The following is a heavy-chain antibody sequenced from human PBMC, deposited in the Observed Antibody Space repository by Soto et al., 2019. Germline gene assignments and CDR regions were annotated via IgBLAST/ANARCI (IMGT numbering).Heavy chain of an antibody. D-gene: IGHD6-13*01. CDR1: GFTFSYYG. V-gene: IGHV3-30*18. CDR3: AKETAGYSSSWSYDYGLGV. Sequence: QVQLVESGGGVVQPGRSLRLSCAASGFTFSYYGMHWVRQAPGKGLEWVAVISYDGSNKYYADSVKGRFTISRDNSKNTRYLPMSSLRAEDTAAYYCAKETAGYSSSWSYDYGLGVWCQGTTGTVS. J-gene: IGHJ6*02. CDR2: ISYDGSNK.